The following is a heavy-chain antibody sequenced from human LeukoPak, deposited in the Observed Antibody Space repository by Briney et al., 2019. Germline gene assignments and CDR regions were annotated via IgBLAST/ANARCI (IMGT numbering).Heavy chain of an antibody. Sequence: GGSPRLSCVASGFTFTKCAMSWIRQAPGKGLEWVAIITATGDTAYYADSVKGRFTISRDNSRNTVYMQMDSLRAEDTAIYYCAGDRNSDWYSPLDYWGQGSQVTVSP. CDR1: GFTFTKCA. V-gene: IGHV3-23*01. CDR3: AGDRNSDWYSPLDY. CDR2: ITATGDTA. D-gene: IGHD6-19*01. J-gene: IGHJ4*02.